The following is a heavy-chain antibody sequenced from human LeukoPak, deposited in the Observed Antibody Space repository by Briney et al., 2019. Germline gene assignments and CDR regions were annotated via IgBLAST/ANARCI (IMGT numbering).Heavy chain of an antibody. Sequence: SETLSLTCTVSGGSISSSSYYWGWIRQPPGKGLEWIGSIYYSGSTYYNPSLKSRVTISVDTSKNQFSLKLSSVTAADTAVYYCARITFPYSSSWYGPKGPGSGFDYWGQGTLVTVSS. J-gene: IGHJ4*02. D-gene: IGHD6-13*01. CDR1: GGSISSSSYY. CDR2: IYYSGST. V-gene: IGHV4-39*07. CDR3: ARITFPYSSSWYGPKGPGSGFDY.